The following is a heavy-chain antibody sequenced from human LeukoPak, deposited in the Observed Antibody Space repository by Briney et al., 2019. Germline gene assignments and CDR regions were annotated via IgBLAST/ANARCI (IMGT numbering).Heavy chain of an antibody. CDR1: GFTFSSYG. CDR3: AKDEGFYYDSSGSQDY. CDR2: ISYDGSNK. V-gene: IGHV3-30*18. Sequence: GGSLRLSCAASGFTFSSYGMHWVRQAPGKGLEWVAVISYDGSNKYYADSVKGRFTISRDNSKNTLYLQMNSLRAEDTAVYYCAKDEGFYYDSSGSQDYWGQGTLVTVSP. D-gene: IGHD3-22*01. J-gene: IGHJ4*02.